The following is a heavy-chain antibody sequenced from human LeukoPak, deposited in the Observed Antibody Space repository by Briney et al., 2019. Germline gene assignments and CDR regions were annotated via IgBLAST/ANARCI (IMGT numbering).Heavy chain of an antibody. Sequence: ASVKVSCKASGYTFTSYGISWVRQAPGQGLEWMGWISAYNGNTNYAQKLQGRVTMTTDTSTSTVYMELRSLRSDDTAVYYCARVPDYYDSSGYYSWGQGTLVTVSS. CDR1: GYTFTSYG. V-gene: IGHV1-18*01. J-gene: IGHJ4*02. CDR2: ISAYNGNT. D-gene: IGHD3-22*01. CDR3: ARVPDYYDSSGYYS.